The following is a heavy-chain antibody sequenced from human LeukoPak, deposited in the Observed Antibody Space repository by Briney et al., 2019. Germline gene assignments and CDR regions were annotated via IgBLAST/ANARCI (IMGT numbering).Heavy chain of an antibody. Sequence: TSETLSLTCTVSGVPISSSNSYWGWIRQPPGKGLEWIGSIYYSGNTYYNASLKSQVSISIDTSKNRFSLKLTSVTAADTAVYYCARQTGSGLFILPGGQGTLVTVSS. CDR3: ARQTGSGLFILP. D-gene: IGHD3/OR15-3a*01. CDR2: IYYSGNT. V-gene: IGHV4-39*01. CDR1: GVPISSSNSY. J-gene: IGHJ4*02.